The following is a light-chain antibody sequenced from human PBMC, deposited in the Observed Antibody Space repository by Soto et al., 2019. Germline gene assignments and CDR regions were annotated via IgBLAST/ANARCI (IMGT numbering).Light chain of an antibody. CDR3: AVWDISLSGVL. J-gene: IGLJ2*01. V-gene: IGLV1-51*01. CDR2: DNN. CDR1: SSNIGNNY. Sequence: QSVLTQPPSVSAAPGQKVTISCSGSSSNIGNNYVSWYQQLPGTVPKLLVSDNNERPSGIPDRFSASRSGTSATLGITGLQTGDEADYYCAVWDISLSGVLFGGGTKVT.